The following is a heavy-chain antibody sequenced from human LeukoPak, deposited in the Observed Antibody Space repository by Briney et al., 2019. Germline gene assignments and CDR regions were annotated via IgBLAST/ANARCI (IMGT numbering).Heavy chain of an antibody. D-gene: IGHD2-15*01. CDR2: ISSSGSTI. V-gene: IGHV3-48*03. Sequence: GGSLRLSCAASGFTFSSYEMNWVRQAPGKGLEWVSYISSSGSTIYYADSVKGRFTISRDNAKNSLYLQMNSLRAEDTAVYYCARAPKDIVVVVAAPSFDYWRQGTLVTVSS. CDR3: ARAPKDIVVVVAAPSFDY. CDR1: GFTFSSYE. J-gene: IGHJ4*02.